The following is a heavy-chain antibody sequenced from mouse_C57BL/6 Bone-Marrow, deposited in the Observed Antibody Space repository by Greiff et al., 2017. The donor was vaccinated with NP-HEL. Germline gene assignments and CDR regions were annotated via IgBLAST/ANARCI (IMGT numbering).Heavy chain of an antibody. D-gene: IGHD1-1*01. CDR1: GFTFSSYA. Sequence: EVMLVESGGGLVKPGGSLKLSCAASGFTFSSYAMSWVRQTPEKRLEWVATISDGGSYTYYPDNVKGRFTISRDNAKNNLYLQMSHLKSEDTAMYYCARVDYYGSNWYFEVWGTGTTVTVSS. V-gene: IGHV5-4*03. J-gene: IGHJ1*03. CDR2: ISDGGSYT. CDR3: ARVDYYGSNWYFEV.